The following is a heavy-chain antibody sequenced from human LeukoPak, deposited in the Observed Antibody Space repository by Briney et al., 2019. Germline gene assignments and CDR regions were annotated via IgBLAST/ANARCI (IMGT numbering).Heavy chain of an antibody. CDR2: ISGSGDNT. V-gene: IGHV3-23*01. D-gene: IGHD2-21*02. CDR3: AKDFVVVPGNVNYFDY. CDR1: GFSFSNYA. Sequence: GRSLRLSCAASGFSFSNYAMSWVRQAPGRGLEWVSGISGSGDNTYYADSVKGRFTVSRDNFKNTLYVQMKSLRAEDTAVYYCAKDFVVVPGNVNYFDYWGQGTLVTVSS. J-gene: IGHJ4*02.